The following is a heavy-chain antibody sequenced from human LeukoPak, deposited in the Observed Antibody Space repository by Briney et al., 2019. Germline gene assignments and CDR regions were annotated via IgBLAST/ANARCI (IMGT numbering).Heavy chain of an antibody. Sequence: SVKVSCKAFGGTFSSYAISWVRQAPGQGLEWMGGIIPIFGTANYAQKFQGRVTITADESTSTAYMELSSLRSEDTAVYYCARGDYGGNSAFDYWGQGTLVTVSS. D-gene: IGHD4-23*01. CDR3: ARGDYGGNSAFDY. CDR1: GGTFSSYA. V-gene: IGHV1-69*13. J-gene: IGHJ4*02. CDR2: IIPIFGTA.